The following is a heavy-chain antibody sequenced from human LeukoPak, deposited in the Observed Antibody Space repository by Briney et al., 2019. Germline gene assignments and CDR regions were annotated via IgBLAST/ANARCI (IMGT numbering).Heavy chain of an antibody. Sequence: SVKVSCKASGGTFSSYAISWVRQAPGQGLEWMGGIIPIFGTANYAQKFQGRGTITTDESTSTAYMELSSLRSEDTAVYYCARGTTYYYDSSGYSQLNYWGQGTLVTVSS. CDR3: ARGTTYYYDSSGYSQLNY. J-gene: IGHJ4*02. V-gene: IGHV1-69*05. D-gene: IGHD3-22*01. CDR2: IIPIFGTA. CDR1: GGTFSSYA.